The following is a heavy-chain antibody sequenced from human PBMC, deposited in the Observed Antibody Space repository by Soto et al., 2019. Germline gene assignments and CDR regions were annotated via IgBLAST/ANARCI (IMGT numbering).Heavy chain of an antibody. CDR3: ARVGLGIYFDY. V-gene: IGHV4-61*01. CDR1: GGSVTSDSHF. D-gene: IGHD7-27*01. CDR2: IDDNGST. J-gene: IGHJ4*02. Sequence: LSLTCTVSGGSVTSDSHFWSWIRQPPGKGLEWIGYIDDNGSTNYSPSLKSRVTISVDTSKNQFSLKLTSMTAADTAVYYCARVGLGIYFDYWGQGTLVTVSS.